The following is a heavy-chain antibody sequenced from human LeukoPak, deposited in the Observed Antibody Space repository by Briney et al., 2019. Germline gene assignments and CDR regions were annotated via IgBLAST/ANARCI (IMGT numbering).Heavy chain of an antibody. V-gene: IGHV3-74*01. CDR2: INSDGSST. Sequence: HSGGSLRLSCAASGFTFSSYWMHWVRQAPGKGLVWVSRINSDGSSTSYADSVKGRFTISRDNAKNTLYLQMNSLRAEDTAVYYCARGRGYCSGTICYVWFDPWGQGTLVTVSS. D-gene: IGHD2-2*01. CDR3: ARGRGYCSGTICYVWFDP. CDR1: GFTFSSYW. J-gene: IGHJ5*02.